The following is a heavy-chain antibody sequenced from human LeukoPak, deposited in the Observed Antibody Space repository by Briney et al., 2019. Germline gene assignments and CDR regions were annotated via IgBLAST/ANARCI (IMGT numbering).Heavy chain of an antibody. CDR3: ARDLPPGAAGVTGPFDY. J-gene: IGHJ4*02. V-gene: IGHV6-1*01. CDR2: TYRTSRWYN. CDR1: GDSVSSNSAA. Sequence: SQTLSLTCAISGDSVSSNSAAWNWIRQSPSRGLEWLGRTYRTSRWYNDYAVSVKSRITINPDTSKNPFSLQLSSVPPEDTAVYYCARDLPPGAAGVTGPFDYWGQGTLVTVSA. D-gene: IGHD6-13*01.